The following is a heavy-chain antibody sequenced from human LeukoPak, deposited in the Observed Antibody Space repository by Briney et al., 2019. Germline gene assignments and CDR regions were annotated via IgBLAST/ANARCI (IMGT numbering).Heavy chain of an antibody. J-gene: IGHJ4*02. D-gene: IGHD6-19*01. CDR1: GASITTYY. CDR2: ISYSRSS. V-gene: IGHV4-59*01. CDR3: TRGERLGLDS. Sequence: SETLSLTCTVSGASITTYYWSWIRQSPGKGLEWIGYISYSRSSNYNPSLKSRVTISVDTSKNQFSLKLTSVTAADTAVYYCTRGERLGLDSWGQGTLVTVSS.